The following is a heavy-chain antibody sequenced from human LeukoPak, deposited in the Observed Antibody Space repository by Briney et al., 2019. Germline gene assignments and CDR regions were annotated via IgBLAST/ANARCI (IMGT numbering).Heavy chain of an antibody. J-gene: IGHJ4*02. Sequence: GGSLRLSCAASGFTFSSSAMSWVRQVPGKGLEWVSGISASGGSTSYADSVRGRFTISRDNSKNRLYLQMNSLRAEDTAVYYCAKDSPHDYVWANYKLGWFFDYWGQGTLVTVSS. CDR1: GFTFSSSA. CDR3: AKDSPHDYVWANYKLGWFFDY. V-gene: IGHV3-23*01. CDR2: ISASGGST. D-gene: IGHD3-16*01.